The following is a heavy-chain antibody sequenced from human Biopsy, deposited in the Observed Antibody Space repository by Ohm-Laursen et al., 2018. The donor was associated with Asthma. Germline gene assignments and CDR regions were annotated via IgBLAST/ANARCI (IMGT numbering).Heavy chain of an antibody. J-gene: IGHJ3*01. Sequence: ASVTLSCKASGYNFISFAIHWVRQAPGQRLEWMGWVNTGNGDTKYSQKFQGRVTITRDTSASTAYMELRSQRSEDTATYYCARTYYDFLTGQVKDVFGVWGQGTMVTVSS. D-gene: IGHD3-9*01. CDR3: ARTYYDFLTGQVKDVFGV. CDR1: GYNFISFA. V-gene: IGHV1-3*04. CDR2: VNTGNGDT.